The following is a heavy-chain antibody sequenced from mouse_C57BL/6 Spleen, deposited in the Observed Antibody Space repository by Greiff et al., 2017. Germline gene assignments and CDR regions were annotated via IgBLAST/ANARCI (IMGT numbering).Heavy chain of an antibody. CDR3: ARRNYYAMDY. Sequence: QVQLQQSGAELVRPGTSVKVSCKASGYAFTNYLIEWVKQRPGQGLEWIGVINPGSGGTNYTEKFKGKATLTADKSSSTAYMQLSSLTSEDSAVYVCARRNYYAMDYWGQGTSVTVSS. J-gene: IGHJ4*01. V-gene: IGHV1-54*01. CDR2: INPGSGGT. CDR1: GYAFTNYL.